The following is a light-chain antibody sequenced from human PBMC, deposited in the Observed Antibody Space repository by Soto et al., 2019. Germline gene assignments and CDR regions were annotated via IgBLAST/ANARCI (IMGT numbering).Light chain of an antibody. V-gene: IGKV1-39*01. J-gene: IGKJ1*01. CDR3: LQLYNFSWT. CDR2: AAS. Sequence: DMHMTRSPSSLSASVLGIVTIACLASQSISSYLNWYQQKPGKAPKLLIYAASSLQSGVPSRFSGSGSGTDFTLTISSLQPEDFATYYCLQLYNFSWTFGQGTKVDIK. CDR1: QSISSY.